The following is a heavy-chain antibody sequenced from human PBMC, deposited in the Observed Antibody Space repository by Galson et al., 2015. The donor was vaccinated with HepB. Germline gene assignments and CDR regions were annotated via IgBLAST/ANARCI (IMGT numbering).Heavy chain of an antibody. J-gene: IGHJ6*02. CDR3: ATAIEFCSGGSCNRRYYYGMDF. D-gene: IGHD2-15*01. CDR2: ITSRSSDL. V-gene: IGHV3-21*01. Sequence: SLRLSCAASGFTFSSYDMNWVRLAPGRGLEWVSSITSRSSDLYYADSVKGRFTISRDNARTSLYLQMNSLRAEDTAVYYCATAIEFCSGGSCNRRYYYGMDFWGQGTTVTVSS. CDR1: GFTFSSYD.